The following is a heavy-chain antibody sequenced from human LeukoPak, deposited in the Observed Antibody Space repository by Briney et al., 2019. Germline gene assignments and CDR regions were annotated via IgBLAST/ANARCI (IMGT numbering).Heavy chain of an antibody. CDR2: INHSGST. CDR1: GVSFSGYY. J-gene: IGHJ6*03. V-gene: IGHV4-34*01. Sequence: SETLSLTCAVYGVSFSGYYWSWIRQPPGKGLEWIGEINHSGSTNYNPSLKSRVTISVDTSKNQVSLRLSSVTAADTAVYYCARDWGVSARPGYMDVWGKGTTVTVSS. CDR3: ARDWGVSARPGYMDV. D-gene: IGHD6-6*01.